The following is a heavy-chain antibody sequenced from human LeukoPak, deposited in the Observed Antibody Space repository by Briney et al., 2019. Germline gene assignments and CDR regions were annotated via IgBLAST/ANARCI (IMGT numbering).Heavy chain of an antibody. D-gene: IGHD3-22*01. CDR1: GGSISSYY. J-gene: IGHJ4*02. CDR2: IYYSGST. Sequence: SGTLSLTCTVSGGSISSYYWSWIRQPPGKGPEWIGYIYYSGSTNYNPSLKSRVTISVKTSKNQFSLKLSSVTAADTAIYYCARVTGYMIEDYFDYWGQGTLVTVSS. V-gene: IGHV4-59*01. CDR3: ARVTGYMIEDYFDY.